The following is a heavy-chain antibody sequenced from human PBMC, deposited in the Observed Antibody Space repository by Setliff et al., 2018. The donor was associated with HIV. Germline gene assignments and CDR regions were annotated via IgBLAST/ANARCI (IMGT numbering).Heavy chain of an antibody. CDR2: IYYSGNP. CDR3: ARGFDYAQRPPLYYFDY. Sequence: SETLSLTCTVSGGTISSGYYYWSWIRQHPGKGLEWIGYIYYSGNPFYNPSLRSRVTISLDTSKNQFSLKLSSVTAADTAVYYCARGFDYAQRPPLYYFDYWGQGTLVTVSS. CDR1: GGTISSGYYY. V-gene: IGHV4-31*03. D-gene: IGHD2-2*01. J-gene: IGHJ4*02.